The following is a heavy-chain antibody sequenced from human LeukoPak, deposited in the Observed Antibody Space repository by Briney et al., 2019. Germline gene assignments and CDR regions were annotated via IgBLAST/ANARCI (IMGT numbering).Heavy chain of an antibody. V-gene: IGHV3-30*03. J-gene: IGHJ4*02. CDR2: ISYDGSNK. D-gene: IGHD6-19*01. CDR1: GFTSSSYG. Sequence: PGGSLRLSCAASGFTSSSYGMHWVRQAPGKGLEWVAVISYDGSNKYYADSVKGRFTISRDNSKNTLYLQMNSLRAEDTAVYYCARVGSGWYDFDYWGQGTLVTVSS. CDR3: ARVGSGWYDFDY.